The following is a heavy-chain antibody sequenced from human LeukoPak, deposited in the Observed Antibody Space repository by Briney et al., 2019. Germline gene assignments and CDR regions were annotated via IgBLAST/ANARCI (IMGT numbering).Heavy chain of an antibody. J-gene: IGHJ4*02. Sequence: TLSFTCAVSGDSFSSSGYSWSWIRQPPGKGLEWIGYIYHSGSTYYNPSLKSRVTISVDRSKNQFSLKLNSVTAADTAVYYCGREHYGSGPVDYWGQGTLVTVSS. CDR2: IYHSGST. V-gene: IGHV4-30-2*01. D-gene: IGHD3-10*01. CDR1: GDSFSSSGYS. CDR3: GREHYGSGPVDY.